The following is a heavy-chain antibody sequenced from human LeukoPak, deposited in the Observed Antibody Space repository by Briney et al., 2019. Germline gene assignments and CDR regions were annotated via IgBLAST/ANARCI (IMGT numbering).Heavy chain of an antibody. J-gene: IGHJ4*02. CDR2: ISGSGGST. D-gene: IGHD3-22*01. V-gene: IGHV3-23*01. Sequence: EPGGSLRLSCAASGFTFSSYAMSWVRQAPGKGLEWVSAISGSGGSTYYADSVKGRFTISRDNSKNTLYLQMNSLRSEDTAVYYCARAGDGYYDSSGYYYWGQGTLVTVSS. CDR1: GFTFSSYA. CDR3: ARAGDGYYDSSGYYY.